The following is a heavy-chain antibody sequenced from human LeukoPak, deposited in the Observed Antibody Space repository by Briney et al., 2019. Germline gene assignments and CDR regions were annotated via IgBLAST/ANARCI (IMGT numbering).Heavy chain of an antibody. J-gene: IGHJ4*02. CDR1: GGTFSSYA. CDR2: IIPIFGTA. CDR3: ARVRDGSNNYFDY. D-gene: IGHD5-24*01. Sequence: SVKVSCKASGGTFSSYAISWVRQAPGQGLEWMGGIIPIFGTANYAQKFQGRGTITADESTSPAYMELSSLRSEDTAGYCCARVRDGSNNYFDYWGQGTLVTVSS. V-gene: IGHV1-69*13.